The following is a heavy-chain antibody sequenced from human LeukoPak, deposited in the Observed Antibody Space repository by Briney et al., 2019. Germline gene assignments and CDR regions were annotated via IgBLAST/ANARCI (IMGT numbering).Heavy chain of an antibody. CDR2: INHSGST. V-gene: IGHV4-34*01. J-gene: IGHJ4*02. CDR3: ARTSWGIDY. CDR1: GVSFSGYY. Sequence: SETLSLTCAVYGVSFSGYYWSWIRQPPGKGLEWIGEINHSGSTNYNPSLKSRVTISVDTSKNQLSLKLSSVTAADTAVYYCARTSWGIDYWGQGTLVTVSS. D-gene: IGHD7-27*01.